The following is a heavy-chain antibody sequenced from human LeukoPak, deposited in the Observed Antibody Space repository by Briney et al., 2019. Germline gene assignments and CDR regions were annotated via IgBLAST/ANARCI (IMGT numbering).Heavy chain of an antibody. CDR2: INHSGST. Sequence: SETLSLTCAVYGGSFSGYYWSWIRQPPGKGLEWIGEINHSGSTDYNPSLKSRVTISVDTSKNQFSLKLSSVTAADTAVYYCARGTTYYYGSGSYSVFDYWGQGTLVTVSS. CDR3: ARGTTYYYGSGSYSVFDY. CDR1: GGSFSGYY. J-gene: IGHJ4*02. V-gene: IGHV4-34*01. D-gene: IGHD3-10*01.